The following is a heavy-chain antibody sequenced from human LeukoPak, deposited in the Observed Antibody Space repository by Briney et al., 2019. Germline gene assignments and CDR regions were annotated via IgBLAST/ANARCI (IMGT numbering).Heavy chain of an antibody. D-gene: IGHD5-12*01. J-gene: IGHJ5*02. CDR3: ARGGGYRGNWFDP. V-gene: IGHV4-34*01. CDR1: GVSFSDYY. Sequence: SETLSLTCAVYGVSFSDYYWTWIRQPPGKGLEWIGEINHSGRTNSNSSLKSRVTISVDTSKNQFYLRMTSVTAADTALYYCARGGGYRGNWFDPWAQGTLVIVSS. CDR2: INHSGRT.